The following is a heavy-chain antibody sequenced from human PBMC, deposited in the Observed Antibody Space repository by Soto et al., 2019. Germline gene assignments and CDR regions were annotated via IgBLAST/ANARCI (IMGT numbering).Heavy chain of an antibody. Sequence: GPQLKVSCKASGGTFSSYAISWVRQAPGQGLEWMGGIIPIFGTANYAQKFQGRVTITADESTSTAYMELSSLRSEDTAMYYCARDARYSGYGWFDPWGQGTLVTVSS. V-gene: IGHV1-69*13. CDR1: GGTFSSYA. D-gene: IGHD5-12*01. J-gene: IGHJ5*02. CDR2: IIPIFGTA. CDR3: ARDARYSGYGWFDP.